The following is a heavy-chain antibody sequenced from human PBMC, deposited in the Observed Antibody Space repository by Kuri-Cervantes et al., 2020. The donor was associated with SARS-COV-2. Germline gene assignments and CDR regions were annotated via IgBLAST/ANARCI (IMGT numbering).Heavy chain of an antibody. CDR2: IYYSGST. V-gene: IGHV4-59*01. CDR3: ARDRSRAFDI. J-gene: IGHJ3*02. CDR1: GGSISSYY. Sequence: SETLSLTCSVSGGSISSYYWSWIRQPPGKGLEWIGYIYYSGSTNYNPSLKSRVTISVDTSKNQFSLKLSSVTAADTAVYCCARDRSRAFDIWGQGTMVTVSS.